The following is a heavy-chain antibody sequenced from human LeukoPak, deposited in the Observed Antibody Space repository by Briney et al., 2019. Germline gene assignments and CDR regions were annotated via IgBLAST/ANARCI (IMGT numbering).Heavy chain of an antibody. CDR3: AKGPVVPMATYFFDF. CDR2: VSGSGDTT. CDR1: GFTFSSYA. D-gene: IGHD2-2*01. Sequence: GGSLRLSCAASGFTFSSYAMTWVRQAPGKGLEWVSAVSGSGDTTYYADSVQGRFSISRDNSKNTLYVQMTSLSPEDTAIYYCAKGPVVPMATYFFDFWGPGTLVIVSS. J-gene: IGHJ4*02. V-gene: IGHV3-23*01.